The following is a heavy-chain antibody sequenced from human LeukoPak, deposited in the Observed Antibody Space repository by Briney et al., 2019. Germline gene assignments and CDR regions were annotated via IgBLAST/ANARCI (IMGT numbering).Heavy chain of an antibody. V-gene: IGHV4-39*07. CDR2: IYHSGST. Sequence: PSETLSLTCTVSGGSISGSSYYWGWIRQPPRKGLEWIGEIYHSGSTNYNPSLKSRVTISVDKSKNQFSLKLSSVTAADTAVYYCAREGFDAFDIWGQGTMVTVSS. CDR3: AREGFDAFDI. J-gene: IGHJ3*02. CDR1: GGSISGSSYY.